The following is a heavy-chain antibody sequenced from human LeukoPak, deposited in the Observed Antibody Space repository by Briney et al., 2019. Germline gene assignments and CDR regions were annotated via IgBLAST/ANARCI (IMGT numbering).Heavy chain of an antibody. J-gene: IGHJ4*02. CDR1: GFTFSSYG. V-gene: IGHV3-30*18. CDR2: ISNDGSKK. D-gene: IGHD5-18*01. CDR3: AKDRYSYAFEYSDS. Sequence: GGSLRLSCAASGFTFSSYGMHWVRQAPGKGLDWVAVISNDGSKKYYADSVKGRFTISRDNSKNTLSLQVSSLRTEDAAVYYCAKDRYSYAFEYSDSWGQGTLVTVSS.